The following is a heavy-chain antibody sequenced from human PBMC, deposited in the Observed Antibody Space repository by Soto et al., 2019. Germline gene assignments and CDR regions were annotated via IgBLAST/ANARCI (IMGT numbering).Heavy chain of an antibody. CDR3: ARDGGDYDSSAYQFDY. D-gene: IGHD3-22*01. V-gene: IGHV4-30-4*01. J-gene: IGHJ4*02. CDR1: GGSISSGDYY. CDR2: IHYSGST. Sequence: QVQLQESGPGLVKPSQTLSLTCTVSGGSISSGDYYWSWIRQPPGKGLEWIGYIHYSGSTYYNPSLTSRVTIAVDTSKNQFSLKLSSVTAADTAVYYCARDGGDYDSSAYQFDYWGQGTLVTVSS.